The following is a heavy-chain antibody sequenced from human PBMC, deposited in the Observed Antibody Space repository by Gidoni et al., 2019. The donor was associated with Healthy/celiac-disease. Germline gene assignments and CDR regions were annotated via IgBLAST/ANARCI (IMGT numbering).Heavy chain of an antibody. V-gene: IGHV4-39*01. J-gene: IGHJ6*02. Sequence: GLEWIGSIYYSGSTYYNPSLKSRVTISVDTSKNQFSLKLSSVTAADTAVYYCAGLYGSGSYYNGRYYYYGMDVWGQGTTVTVSS. CDR2: IYYSGST. CDR3: AGLYGSGSYYNGRYYYYGMDV. D-gene: IGHD3-10*01.